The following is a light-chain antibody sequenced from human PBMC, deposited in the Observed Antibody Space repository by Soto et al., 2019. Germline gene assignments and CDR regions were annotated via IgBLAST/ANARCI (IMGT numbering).Light chain of an antibody. CDR3: SSHAGSSNLV. V-gene: IGLV2-8*01. J-gene: IGLJ2*01. CDR2: EVS. CDR1: SSDVGGYNY. Sequence: QSVLTQPPSASGSPGQSVTISCTGTSSDVGGYNYVSWYQQHPGKAPKLMIYEVSKRPSGVPDRFSASKSGNTASLTVSGLQAEDEADYYCSSHAGSSNLVFGGGTKVTVL.